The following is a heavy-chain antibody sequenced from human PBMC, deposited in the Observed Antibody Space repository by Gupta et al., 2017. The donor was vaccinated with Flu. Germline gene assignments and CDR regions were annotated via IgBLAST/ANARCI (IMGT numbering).Heavy chain of an antibody. Sequence: FSGYYWSWIRQTPGKGLEWIGEINHSGSTNYNPSLKCRVTVSVDTSKNLCSLKLRSGTAADTAVYYCARGLRILWSNYMDVWGKGTTVTVSS. CDR2: INHSGST. CDR3: ARGLRILWSNYMDV. J-gene: IGHJ6*03. D-gene: IGHD2-15*01. CDR1: FSGYY. V-gene: IGHV4-34*01.